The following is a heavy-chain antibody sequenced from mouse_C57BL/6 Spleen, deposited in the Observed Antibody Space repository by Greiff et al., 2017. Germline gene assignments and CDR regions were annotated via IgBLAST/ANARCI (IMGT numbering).Heavy chain of an antibody. CDR2: LYPGSGNT. Sequence: VQLQQSGPELVKPGASVKISCKASGYSFTSYYIHWVKQRPGQGLEWIGWLYPGSGNTKYTEKFKGKATLTADTSSSTAYMQLSSLTSEDSAVYYCAPDSSGYRFAYWGQGTLVTVSA. CDR3: APDSSGYRFAY. CDR1: GYSFTSYY. D-gene: IGHD3-2*02. J-gene: IGHJ3*01. V-gene: IGHV1-66*01.